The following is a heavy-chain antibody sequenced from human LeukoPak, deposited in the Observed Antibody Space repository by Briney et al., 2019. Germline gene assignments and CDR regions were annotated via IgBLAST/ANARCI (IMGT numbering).Heavy chain of an antibody. CDR2: IIPIFGTA. D-gene: IGHD4-17*01. CDR3: ARDRRHGDYSADY. J-gene: IGHJ4*02. Sequence: ASVKVPCKASGGTFSSYAISWVRQAPGQGLEWMGGIIPIFGTANYAQKFQGRVTITADESTSTAYMELSSLRSEDTAVYYCARDRRHGDYSADYWGQGTLVTVSS. V-gene: IGHV1-69*13. CDR1: GGTFSSYA.